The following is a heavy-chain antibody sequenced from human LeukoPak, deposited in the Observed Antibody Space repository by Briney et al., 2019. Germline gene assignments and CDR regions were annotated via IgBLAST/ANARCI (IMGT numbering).Heavy chain of an antibody. V-gene: IGHV3-30*04. D-gene: IGHD5-18*01. CDR3: AKDNVDTAMDDY. CDR2: ISYDGSNK. CDR1: GFTFSSYA. J-gene: IGHJ4*02. Sequence: GGSLRLSCAASGFTFSSYAMHWVRQAPGKGLEWVAVISYDGSNKYYADSVKGRFTISRDNSKNTLYLQMNSLRAEDTAVYYCAKDNVDTAMDDYWGQGTLVTVSS.